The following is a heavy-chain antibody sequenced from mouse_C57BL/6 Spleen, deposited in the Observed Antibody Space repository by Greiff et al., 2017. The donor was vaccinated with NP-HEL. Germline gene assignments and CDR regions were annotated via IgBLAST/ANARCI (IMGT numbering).Heavy chain of an antibody. CDR1: GYSITSGYY. Sequence: EVKLQESGPGLVKPSQSLSLTCSVTGYSITSGYYWNWIRQFPGNKLEWMGYISYDGSNNYNPSLKNRISITRDTSKNQFFLKLNSVTTEDTATYYCARDGDYYGTYWGQGTLVTVSA. D-gene: IGHD1-2*01. CDR3: ARDGDYYGTY. V-gene: IGHV3-6*01. CDR2: ISYDGSN. J-gene: IGHJ3*01.